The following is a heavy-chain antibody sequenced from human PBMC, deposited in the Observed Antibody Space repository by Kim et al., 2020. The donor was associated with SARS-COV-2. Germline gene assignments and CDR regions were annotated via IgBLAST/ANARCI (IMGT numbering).Heavy chain of an antibody. D-gene: IGHD3-10*01. CDR1: GDTFSSYA. V-gene: IGHV1-69*13. J-gene: IGHJ6*02. Sequence: SVKVSCKASGDTFSSYAINWVRQAPGQGLEWMGGIIPVFGTANYAQKFQGRVTITADESTSTAYMELDSLRSEDTAVFYCASGSLYHGSGSFGMDVWGQGTTVTVSS. CDR2: IIPVFGTA. CDR3: ASGSLYHGSGSFGMDV.